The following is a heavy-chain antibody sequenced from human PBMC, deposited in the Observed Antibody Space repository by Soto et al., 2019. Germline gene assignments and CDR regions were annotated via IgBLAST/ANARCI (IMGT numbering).Heavy chain of an antibody. CDR1: GFTFKSYT. V-gene: IGHV3-21*04. Sequence: PGGSLRLSGVASGFTFKSYTVNRVRQAPGKGLEWVSSISSRSDYVHYADSAKGRFTISRDNAENSLCLEMNNLGVDDTALYYCTRGAPRPRTKAASSAPKRGGMDVWCQGTTVTGSS. D-gene: IGHD6-13*01. J-gene: IGHJ6*02. CDR3: TRGAPRPRTKAASSAPKRGGMDV. CDR2: ISSRSDYV.